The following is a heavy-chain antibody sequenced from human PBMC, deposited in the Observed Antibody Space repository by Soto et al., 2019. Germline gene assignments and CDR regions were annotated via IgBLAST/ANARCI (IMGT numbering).Heavy chain of an antibody. CDR2: ISYDGSNK. J-gene: IGHJ4*02. CDR1: GFTFSSYD. CDR3: AKDRGALLWFGELLGYFDY. V-gene: IGHV3-30*18. Sequence: GGSLRLSCAASGFTFSSYDMHWVRQAPGKGLEWVAVISYDGSNKYYADSVKGRFTISRDNSKNTLYLQMNSLRAEDTAVYYCAKDRGALLWFGELLGYFDYWGQGTLVTVSS. D-gene: IGHD3-10*01.